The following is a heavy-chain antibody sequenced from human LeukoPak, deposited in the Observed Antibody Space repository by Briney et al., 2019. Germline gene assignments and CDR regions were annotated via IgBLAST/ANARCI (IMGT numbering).Heavy chain of an antibody. D-gene: IGHD2-15*01. CDR3: ARSRDIVSNWFDP. CDR1: GGSISSSSYY. CDR2: IYYSGST. J-gene: IGHJ5*02. Sequence: PSETLSLTCTVSGGSISSSSYYWGWIRQPPGKGLEWIGSIYYSGSTYYNPSLKSRVTISVDTSKNQFSLKLSSVTAADTAVYYCARSRDIVSNWFDPWGQGTLVTVSS. V-gene: IGHV4-39*07.